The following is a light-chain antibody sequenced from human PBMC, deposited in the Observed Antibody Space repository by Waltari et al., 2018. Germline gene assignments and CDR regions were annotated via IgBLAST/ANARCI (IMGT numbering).Light chain of an antibody. J-gene: IGKJ2*02. CDR1: QSVTTN. CDR3: QQYNNWPPCT. CDR2: GAA. V-gene: IGKV3-15*01. Sequence: EVVMTQSPAILSVSPGERVTLSCRASQSVTTNLAWYQQKPGQAPRLLIYGAATRATGVPARFSGSGSGTEFTLTISSLQSEDLAVYYCQQYNNWPPCTFGQGTKLEIK.